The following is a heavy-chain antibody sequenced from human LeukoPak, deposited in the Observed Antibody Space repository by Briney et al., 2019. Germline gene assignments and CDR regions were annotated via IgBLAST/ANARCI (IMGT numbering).Heavy chain of an antibody. CDR3: ARGDYGDYEVGAEYFQH. CDR1: GFTFSSYA. V-gene: IGHV3-30-3*01. Sequence: GGSLRLSCAASGFTFSSYAMHWVRQAPGKGLEWVAVISYDGSNKYYADSVKGRFTISRDNSKNTLYLQMNSLRAEDTAVYYCARGDYGDYEVGAEYFQHWGQGTLVTVSS. J-gene: IGHJ1*01. D-gene: IGHD4-17*01. CDR2: ISYDGSNK.